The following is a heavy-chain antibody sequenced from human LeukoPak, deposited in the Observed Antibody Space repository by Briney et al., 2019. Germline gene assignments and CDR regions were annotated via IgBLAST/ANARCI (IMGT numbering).Heavy chain of an antibody. CDR1: GFTFSSYA. Sequence: GGALRLSCAASGFTFSSYAMSWVRQAPGKGLGWVSSISGSGGSTYNADSVKGRFTISRDSSKNTLYLQMNSLRAEDTAVYYCAKGSYYFDYWGQGTLVTVSS. CDR2: ISGSGGST. J-gene: IGHJ4*02. V-gene: IGHV3-23*01. CDR3: AKGSYYFDY. D-gene: IGHD1-26*01.